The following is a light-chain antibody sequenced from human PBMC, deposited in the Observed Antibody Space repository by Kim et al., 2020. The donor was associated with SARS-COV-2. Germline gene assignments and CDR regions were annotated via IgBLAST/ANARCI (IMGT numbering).Light chain of an antibody. V-gene: IGLV1-40*01. CDR1: SSNIGAGYD. Sequence: VTISCPGSSSNIGAGYDVHWYQQFPGTAPKLLIYGNNNRPSGVPDRFSGSKSGTSASLAITGLQAEDEADYYCQSYDSSLSGSEVFGTGTKVTVL. CDR3: QSYDSSLSGSEV. CDR2: GNN. J-gene: IGLJ1*01.